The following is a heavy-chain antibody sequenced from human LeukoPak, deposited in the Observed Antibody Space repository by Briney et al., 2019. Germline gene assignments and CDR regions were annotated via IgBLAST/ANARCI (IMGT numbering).Heavy chain of an antibody. D-gene: IGHD2-2*02. CDR1: GFTFSSYG. CDR2: ISGSGGST. Sequence: GGSLRLSCAASGFTFSSYGMSWVRQAPGKGLEWVSAISGSGGSTYYADSVKGRFTISRDNSKNTLYPQMNSLRAEDTAVYYCAKSRRGGYCSSTSCYTFDYWGQGTLVTVSS. CDR3: AKSRRGGYCSSTSCYTFDY. J-gene: IGHJ4*02. V-gene: IGHV3-23*01.